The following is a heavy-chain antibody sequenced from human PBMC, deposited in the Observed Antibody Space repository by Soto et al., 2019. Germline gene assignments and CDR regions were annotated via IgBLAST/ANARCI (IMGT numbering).Heavy chain of an antibody. D-gene: IGHD6-13*01. CDR2: INPNSGGT. Sequence: ASVKVSCKTSGYTFTVQYIHWVRQAPGQGLEWMGWINPNSGGTNYAQKFQGWVTLTRDTSISTAYMEVSRLTSEDTAVYYCARGIAPYYFDYWGQGTLVTAPQ. CDR1: GYTFTVQY. J-gene: IGHJ4*02. V-gene: IGHV1-2*04. CDR3: ARGIAPYYFDY.